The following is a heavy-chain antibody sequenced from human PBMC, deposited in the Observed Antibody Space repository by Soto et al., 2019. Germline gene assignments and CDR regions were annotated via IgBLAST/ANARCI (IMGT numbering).Heavy chain of an antibody. Sequence: QVHLVQSGGEVKKPGASVKVSCKASGYTFNRHGITWVRQAPGQGLEWMGWISGYNGDINYEQKFQGRVNLSSDTLASTVFLELKSLRFDDTAVYYCARVRIVGAREIDFWGQGTLVTVSS. CDR1: GYTFNRHG. J-gene: IGHJ4*02. CDR2: ISGYNGDI. V-gene: IGHV1-18*04. CDR3: ARVRIVGAREIDF. D-gene: IGHD1-26*01.